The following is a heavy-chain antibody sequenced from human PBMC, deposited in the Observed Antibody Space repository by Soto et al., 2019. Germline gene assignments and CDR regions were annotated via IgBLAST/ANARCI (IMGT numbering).Heavy chain of an antibody. CDR2: IYPSDSDT. D-gene: IGHD3-22*01. J-gene: IGHJ4*02. Sequence: GESLKISCKASGYSFAGYWIAWVRQMPGKGLELMGIIYPSDSDTNYNPSLQSRVAMSVDTSKNLFSLRLTSVTAADTAVYYCARDYRPTYYYDSSGYFPPTYFDSWGQGALVTVSS. V-gene: IGHV5-51*01. CDR3: ARDYRPTYYYDSSGYFPPTYFDS. CDR1: GYSFAGYW.